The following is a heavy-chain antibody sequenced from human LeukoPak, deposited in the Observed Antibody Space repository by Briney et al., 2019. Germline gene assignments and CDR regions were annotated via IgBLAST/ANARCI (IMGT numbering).Heavy chain of an antibody. J-gene: IGHJ4*02. CDR2: ISSSSSYI. V-gene: IGHV3-21*01. Sequence: GGSLRLSCAASGFTFSSYSMSWIRQAPGKGLEWVSSISSSSSYIYYADSVKGRFTISSENTNNSPYLQMNSLSAEHTGVYYCARGSSAYHNTGGQGTLVTVSS. CDR1: GFTFSSYS. CDR3: ARGSSAYHNT. D-gene: IGHD5-12*01.